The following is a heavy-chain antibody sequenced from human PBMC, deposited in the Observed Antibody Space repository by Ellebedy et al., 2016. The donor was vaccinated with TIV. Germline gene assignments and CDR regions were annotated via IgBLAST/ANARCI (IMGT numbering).Heavy chain of an antibody. CDR2: INHSGST. CDR3: ARGRSLLWFGGSNNWFDP. V-gene: IGHV4-34*01. Sequence: SETLSLXXTVSGGSISSYYWSWIRQPPGKGLEWIGEINHSGSTNYNPSLKSRVTISVDTSKNQFSLKLSSVTAADTAVYYCARGRSLLWFGGSNNWFDPWGQGTLVTVSS. D-gene: IGHD3-10*01. J-gene: IGHJ5*02. CDR1: GGSISSYY.